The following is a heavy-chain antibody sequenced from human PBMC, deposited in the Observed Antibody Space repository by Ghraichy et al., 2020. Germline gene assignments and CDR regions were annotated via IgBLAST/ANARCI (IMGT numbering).Heavy chain of an antibody. V-gene: IGHV3-43*01. Sequence: GGSLRLSCAASGFTFDDYTMHWVRQAPGKGLEWVSLISWDGGSTYYADSVKGRFTISRDNSKNSLYLQMNSLRTEDTALYYCAKDRLRDYCGGDCYSPHYVMDFLGQGTTVTVSS. D-gene: IGHD2-21*02. CDR3: AKDRLRDYCGGDCYSPHYVMDF. J-gene: IGHJ6*02. CDR2: ISWDGGST. CDR1: GFTFDDYT.